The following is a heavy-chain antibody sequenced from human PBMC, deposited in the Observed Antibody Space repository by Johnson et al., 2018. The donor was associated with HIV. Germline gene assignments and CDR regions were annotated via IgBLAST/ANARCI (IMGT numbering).Heavy chain of an antibody. V-gene: IGHV3-30*04. CDR2: ISYDGSNK. J-gene: IGHJ3*02. D-gene: IGHD5-12*01. CDR3: ARESRLGPRGHAFDI. Sequence: QVQLVESGGGVVQPGRSLRLSCAASGFTFSSYAMHWVRQAPGKGLEWVAVISYDGSNKYYADSVKGRFTISRDNSKNTLYLQMNSLRAEDTAVYYCARESRLGPRGHAFDIWGQGTMVTVSS. CDR1: GFTFSSYA.